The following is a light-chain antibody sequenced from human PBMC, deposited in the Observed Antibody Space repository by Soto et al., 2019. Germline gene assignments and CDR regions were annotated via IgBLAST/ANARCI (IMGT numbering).Light chain of an antibody. CDR3: KSYAGSNTYV. J-gene: IGLJ1*01. CDR1: KNDGWVYDF. V-gene: IGLV2-8*01. Sequence: QSVLTQPPSASGSPGQSVTISCTGTKNDGWVYDFVSWYQHHPGKAPRLIIYEVVPRPSGVPDRFSGSKSGNTASLTVSGLQAGDEADYFCKSYAGSNTYVLGSGTKVTVL. CDR2: EVV.